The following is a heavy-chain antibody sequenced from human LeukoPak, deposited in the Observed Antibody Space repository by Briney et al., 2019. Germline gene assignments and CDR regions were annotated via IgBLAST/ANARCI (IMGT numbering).Heavy chain of an antibody. J-gene: IGHJ3*02. CDR3: ARCSSSGYYYYLSAFDI. Sequence: QPGRSLRLSCAASGFTFSSYAMHWVRQAPGKGLEWVAVISYDGSNKYYADSVKGRFTISRDNSKNTLYLQMNSLRAEDTAMYYCARCSSSGYYYYLSAFDIWGQGTMVTVSS. CDR1: GFTFSSYA. V-gene: IGHV3-30*04. D-gene: IGHD3-22*01. CDR2: ISYDGSNK.